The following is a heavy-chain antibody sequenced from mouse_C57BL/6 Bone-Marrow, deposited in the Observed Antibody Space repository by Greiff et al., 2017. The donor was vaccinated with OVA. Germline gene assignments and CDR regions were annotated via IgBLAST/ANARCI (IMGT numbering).Heavy chain of an antibody. D-gene: IGHD2-4*01. CDR2: FHPYNDDT. CDR1: GYTFTTYP. V-gene: IGHV1-47*01. CDR3: ARAGDYDGYWFAY. J-gene: IGHJ3*01. Sequence: VQLVESGAELVKPGASVKMSCKASGYTFTTYPIEWMKQNHGKSLEWIGNFHPYNDDTKYNEKFKGKATLTVEKSSSTVYLELSRLTSDDSAVYYCARAGDYDGYWFAYWGQGTLVTVSA.